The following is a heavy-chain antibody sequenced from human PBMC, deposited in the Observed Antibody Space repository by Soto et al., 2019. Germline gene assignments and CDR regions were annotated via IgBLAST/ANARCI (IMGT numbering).Heavy chain of an antibody. D-gene: IGHD2-8*01. Sequence: GGSLRLSCAASGFTFSSYAMSWVRQAPGKGLEWVSAISGSGGSTYYADSVKGRFTISRDNSKNTLYLQMNSLRAEDTAVYYCAKETFCSNGVCYTGAGEPFDYWGQGTLVTVFS. CDR2: ISGSGGST. CDR3: AKETFCSNGVCYTGAGEPFDY. J-gene: IGHJ4*02. CDR1: GFTFSSYA. V-gene: IGHV3-23*01.